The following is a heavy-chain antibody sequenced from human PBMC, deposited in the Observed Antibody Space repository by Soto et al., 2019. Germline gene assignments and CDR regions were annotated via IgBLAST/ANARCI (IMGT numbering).Heavy chain of an antibody. D-gene: IGHD1-26*01. Sequence: QVQLVESGGGVVPPVRSLRLSCAASGFTFSSYGMHWVGQAPGNGLEWVAVISYDGSNKYSADSVKGRFTISRDNSKNPLSLQINLLRSDDMAVYYCAKDLASSIVGATYYWGQGTLVTVSS. J-gene: IGHJ4*02. CDR1: GFTFSSYG. CDR2: ISYDGSNK. V-gene: IGHV3-30*18. CDR3: AKDLASSIVGATYY.